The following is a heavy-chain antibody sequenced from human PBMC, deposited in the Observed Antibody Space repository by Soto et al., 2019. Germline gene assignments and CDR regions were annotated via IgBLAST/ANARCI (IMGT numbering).Heavy chain of an antibody. D-gene: IGHD6-13*01. CDR2: ISGGGGST. CDR3: AKDVRYSSSWYSLDS. Sequence: EVQLLESGGGLVQPGGSLRLSCAVSGFTFSSYAMSWVRQAPGKGLEWVSAISGGGGSTYYADSVRGRFSISKDKSRNTLYLQMDNLRGEDTAIYRCAKDVRYSSSWYSLDSWGQGTLVIVSS. CDR1: GFTFSSYA. V-gene: IGHV3-23*01. J-gene: IGHJ4*02.